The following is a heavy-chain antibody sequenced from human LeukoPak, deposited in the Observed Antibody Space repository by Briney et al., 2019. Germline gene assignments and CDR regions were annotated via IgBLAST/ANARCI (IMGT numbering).Heavy chain of an antibody. CDR1: GYTFTSYG. V-gene: IGHV1-69*04. CDR2: IIPILGIA. CDR3: ARLVVVPAAINYYYGMDV. J-gene: IGHJ6*02. D-gene: IGHD2-2*02. Sequence: SVKVSCKASGYTFTSYGISWVRQAPGQGLEWMGRIIPILGIANYAQKFQGRVTITADKSTSTAYMELSSLRSEDTAVYYCARLVVVPAAINYYYGMDVWGQGTTVTVSS.